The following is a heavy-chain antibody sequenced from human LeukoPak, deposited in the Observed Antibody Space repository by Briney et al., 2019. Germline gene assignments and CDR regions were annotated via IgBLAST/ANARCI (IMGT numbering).Heavy chain of an antibody. V-gene: IGHV4-39*01. CDR3: ARHESSGGGPSGY. J-gene: IGHJ1*01. CDR2: IDNSGST. CDR1: GRSITSRSYY. D-gene: IGHD3-22*01. Sequence: SDTLSLTCTVSGRSITSRSYYWGWVRQPPGKGLEWIASIDNSGSTYYNLSLKSRVTISVDTSNNQFSLKLSSVTAADTAVYYCARHESSGGGPSGYWGQGTLVTVSS.